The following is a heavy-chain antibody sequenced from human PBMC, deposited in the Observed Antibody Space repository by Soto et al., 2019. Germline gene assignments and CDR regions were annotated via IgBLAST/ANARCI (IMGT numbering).Heavy chain of an antibody. CDR1: GFTFSSYW. CDR3: AREGVTMVRGVIGIVYYFDY. V-gene: IGHV3-7*01. J-gene: IGHJ4*02. D-gene: IGHD3-10*01. Sequence: GGSLRLSCAASGFTFSSYWMSWVRQAPGKGLEWVANIKQDGSEKYYVDSVKGRFTISRDNAKNSLYLQMNSLRAEDTAVYYCAREGVTMVRGVIGIVYYFDYWGQGTLVTVSS. CDR2: IKQDGSEK.